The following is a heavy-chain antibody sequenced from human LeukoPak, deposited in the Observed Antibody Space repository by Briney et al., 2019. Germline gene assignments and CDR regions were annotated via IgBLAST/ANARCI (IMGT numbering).Heavy chain of an antibody. J-gene: IGHJ5*02. CDR3: AKSRARGSGTYNWYDP. CDR2: IIPMSGTT. CDR1: GGTFSSYA. V-gene: IGHV1-69*06. Sequence: SVKVSCRASGGTFSSYAISWVRQAPGQGLEWMGGIIPMSGTTNYAQKFQGRVTITADKSTSTASMELCSLKSDDTAVYYCAKSRARGSGTYNWYDPWGQGTLVTVSS. D-gene: IGHD3-10*01.